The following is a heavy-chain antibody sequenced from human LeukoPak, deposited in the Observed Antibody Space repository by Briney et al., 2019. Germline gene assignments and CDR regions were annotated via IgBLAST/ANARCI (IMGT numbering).Heavy chain of an antibody. J-gene: IGHJ4*02. CDR1: GFTFSSYG. D-gene: IGHD3-3*01. V-gene: IGHV3-30*18. CDR3: AKGRGYDFWSGYSSFDY. CDR2: ISYDGSNK. Sequence: GVSLRPSCAASGFTFSSYGMHWVRQAPGKGLEWVAVISYDGSNKYYADSVKGRFTISRDNSKNTLYLQMNSLRAEDTAVYYCAKGRGYDFWSGYSSFDYWGQGTLVTVSS.